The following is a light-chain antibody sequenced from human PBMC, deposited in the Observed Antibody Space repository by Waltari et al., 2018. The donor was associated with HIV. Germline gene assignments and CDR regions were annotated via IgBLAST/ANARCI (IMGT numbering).Light chain of an antibody. CDR2: DNN. CDR1: TPTMGNNY. V-gene: IGLV1-51*01. CDR3: GTWDSSLSAGV. J-gene: IGLJ2*01. Sequence: QSLLRHPPPGSAAPGRKSTIPGSGTTPTMGNNYVSWYQQPPGTAPKILIYDNNRRPSGIPDRFSGSKSGTSATLGITGLQTGDEADYYCGTWDSSLSAGVFGGGTKLTVL.